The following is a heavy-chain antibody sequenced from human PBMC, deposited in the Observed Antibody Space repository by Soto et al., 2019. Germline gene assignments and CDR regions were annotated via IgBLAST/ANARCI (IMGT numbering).Heavy chain of an antibody. CDR1: GGTFNGHS. CDR3: TSDDTVLVGADSAFDI. CDR2: IIPMFNTS. V-gene: IGHV1-69*01. Sequence: QVQLVQSGAEVKNPGSSVKVSCKASGGTFNGHSFSWVRQAPGQGLEWMGSIIPMFNTSTYAQRFQGRVTITADESTTTAYMDLSSLTSEDTAVYYCTSDDTVLVGADSAFDIWGQGTMVTVSS. D-gene: IGHD4-17*01. J-gene: IGHJ3*02.